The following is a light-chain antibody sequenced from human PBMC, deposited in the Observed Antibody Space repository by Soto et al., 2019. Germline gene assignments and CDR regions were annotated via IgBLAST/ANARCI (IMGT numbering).Light chain of an antibody. CDR2: DAA. Sequence: DIQMTQSPYSLSAAVGDRVTIACRASQNINTYLNWYQQKPGKXPKXXIFDAASLQNGVPSRFSGGGSRTDLTLTITSLQPEDCATYYCQQTSSAPFTFGPGTKVDIK. V-gene: IGKV1-39*01. J-gene: IGKJ3*01. CDR3: QQTSSAPFT. CDR1: QNINTY.